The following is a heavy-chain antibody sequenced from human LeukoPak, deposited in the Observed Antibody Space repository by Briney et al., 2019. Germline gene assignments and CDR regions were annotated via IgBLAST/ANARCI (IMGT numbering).Heavy chain of an antibody. V-gene: IGHV3-23*01. CDR3: AKTGDYYDGSGYYYFDY. J-gene: IGHJ4*02. D-gene: IGHD3-22*01. Sequence: GGSLRLSCAASGFTFSSYAMSWVRQAPGKWLEWVSAISGSGGSTYYADSVKGRFTISRDNSKNTLYLQMNSLRAEDTAVYYCAKTGDYYDGSGYYYFDYWGQGTLVTVSS. CDR2: ISGSGGST. CDR1: GFTFSSYA.